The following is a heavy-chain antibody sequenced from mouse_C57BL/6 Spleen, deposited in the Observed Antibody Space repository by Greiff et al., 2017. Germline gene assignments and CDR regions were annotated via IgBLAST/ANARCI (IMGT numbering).Heavy chain of an antibody. J-gene: IGHJ1*03. Sequence: EVKLVESGEGLVKPGGSLKLSCAASGFTFSSYAMSWVRQTPEKRLEWVAYISSGGDYIYYADTVKGRFTISRDNARNTLYLQMSSLKSEDTAMYYCTRDSPPYWYFDVWGTGTTVTVSS. CDR2: ISSGGDYI. CDR3: TRDSPPYWYFDV. V-gene: IGHV5-9-1*02. CDR1: GFTFSSYA. D-gene: IGHD2-12*01.